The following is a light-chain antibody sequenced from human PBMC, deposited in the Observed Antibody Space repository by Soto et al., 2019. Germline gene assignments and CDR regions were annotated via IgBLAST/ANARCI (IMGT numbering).Light chain of an antibody. CDR3: QQGLT. J-gene: IGKJ4*01. V-gene: IGKV3-11*01. CDR1: QSVSSN. Sequence: EIVLTQSPATLSLSSGERATLSCRASQSVSSNLAWYQQKLGQAPRLLIYDGSNRATGIPARFSGSGSGTDFPLTISSLEPEDFAIYYCQQGLTFGGGTKVEIK. CDR2: DGS.